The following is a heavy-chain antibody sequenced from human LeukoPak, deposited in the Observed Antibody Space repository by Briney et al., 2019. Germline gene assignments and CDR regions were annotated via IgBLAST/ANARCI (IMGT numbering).Heavy chain of an antibody. D-gene: IGHD3-10*02. V-gene: IGHV4-30-2*01. Sequence: SETLSLTCAVSGGSISSGGYSWSWIRQPPGKGLEWIGYIYHSGSTYYNPSLKSRVTISVDRSKNQFSLKLSSVTAADTAVYYCARCSGIQYWFDPWGQGTLVTVSS. J-gene: IGHJ5*02. CDR3: ARCSGIQYWFDP. CDR2: IYHSGST. CDR1: GGSISSGGYS.